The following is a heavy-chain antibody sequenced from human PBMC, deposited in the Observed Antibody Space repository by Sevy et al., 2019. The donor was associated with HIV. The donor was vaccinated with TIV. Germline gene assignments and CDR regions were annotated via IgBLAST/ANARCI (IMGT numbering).Heavy chain of an antibody. CDR3: ASGGGSSIEWSPGNY. Sequence: GGSLRLSCAASGFTFSTHAMHWVRQAPGKGLQWVSLIPYDGSHKYYADSVKGRFTVSRDDSKNTVFLEMSSLRPEDTAVYYWASGGGSSIEWSPGNYWGQGTLVTVSS. V-gene: IGHV3-30-3*01. CDR1: GFTFSTHA. J-gene: IGHJ4*02. D-gene: IGHD3-3*01. CDR2: IPYDGSHK.